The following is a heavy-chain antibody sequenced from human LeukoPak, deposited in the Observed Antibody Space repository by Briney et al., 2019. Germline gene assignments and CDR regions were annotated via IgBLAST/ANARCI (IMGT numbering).Heavy chain of an antibody. CDR2: IKYDGSDK. Sequence: GGSLRLSCAASGFTFSSYWMSWVRQAPGKGPEWVANIKYDGSDKHYVDSVKGRFTISRDNAKYSLYLQMDSLRVEDTAVYYCASGSCSGDCYLGFDKWGQGTLVTVSS. CDR3: ASGSCSGDCYLGFDK. D-gene: IGHD2-21*01. V-gene: IGHV3-7*01. J-gene: IGHJ4*02. CDR1: GFTFSSYW.